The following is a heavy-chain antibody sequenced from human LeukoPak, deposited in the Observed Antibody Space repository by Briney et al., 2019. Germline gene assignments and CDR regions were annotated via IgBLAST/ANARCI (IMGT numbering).Heavy chain of an antibody. V-gene: IGHV3-43*01. J-gene: IGHJ4*02. CDR2: ISWDGGST. CDR1: GFTFDDYT. D-gene: IGHD4/OR15-4a*01. CDR3: AKDVKEGLQIMVY. Sequence: GGSLRLSCAASGFTFDDYTMHWVRHAPGKGLEWVSLISWDGGSTYYADSVKGRFTTSRDNSKNSLYLQMNSLRTEDTALYYCAKDVKEGLQIMVYWGQGTLVTVSS.